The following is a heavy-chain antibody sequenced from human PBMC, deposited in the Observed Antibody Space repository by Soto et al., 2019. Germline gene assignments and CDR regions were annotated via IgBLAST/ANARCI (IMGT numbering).Heavy chain of an antibody. CDR2: IYPGDSDS. V-gene: IGHV5-51*01. D-gene: IGHD7-27*01. J-gene: IGHJ4*02. CDR1: GYSFTSYW. Sequence: EVQLVQSGADMRKPGESLKISCKASGYSFTSYWIGWVRQMPGKGLEWMGIIYPGDSDSRYSPSFQGQVTISADKSISTAYLQWSSLKASDTAMYYCARRGDWGPRGYSLDYWGQGTLVTVSS. CDR3: ARRGDWGPRGYSLDY.